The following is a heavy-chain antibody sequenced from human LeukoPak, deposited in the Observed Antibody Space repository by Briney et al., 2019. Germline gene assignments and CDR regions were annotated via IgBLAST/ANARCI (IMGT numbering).Heavy chain of an antibody. J-gene: IGHJ4*02. CDR2: IYHSGST. V-gene: IGHV4-4*02. D-gene: IGHD3-3*01. CDR1: GCSISSSNW. CDR3: ARGRRFRVLYDFWSGSRSYYFDY. Sequence: SETLSLTCAASGCSISSSNWWSWVRQPPGKGLEWIGEIYHSGSTNYNPSLKSRVTILEDKSKNQFSLKMSSVTAADTAVYYCARGRRFRVLYDFWSGSRSYYFDYWGQGTLVTVSS.